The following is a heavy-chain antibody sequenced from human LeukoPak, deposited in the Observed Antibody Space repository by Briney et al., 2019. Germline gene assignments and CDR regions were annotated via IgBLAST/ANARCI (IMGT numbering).Heavy chain of an antibody. Sequence: ASVKVSCKASGGTFSSYAISWVRQAPGQGLEWMGWISAYNGNTNYAQKLQGRVTMTTDTSTSTAYMELRSLRSDDTAVYYCARDLYYDFWSGYYTPYSNVQHFDYWGQGTLVTVSS. CDR1: GGTFSSYA. CDR3: ARDLYYDFWSGYYTPYSNVQHFDY. D-gene: IGHD3-3*01. V-gene: IGHV1-18*01. J-gene: IGHJ4*02. CDR2: ISAYNGNT.